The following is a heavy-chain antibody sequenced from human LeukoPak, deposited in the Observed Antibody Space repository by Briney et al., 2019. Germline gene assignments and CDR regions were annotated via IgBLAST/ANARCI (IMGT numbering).Heavy chain of an antibody. D-gene: IGHD3-10*01. J-gene: IGHJ4*02. CDR3: ATLRGVTGADY. CDR2: IYYSGST. V-gene: IGHV4-59*01. CDR1: GGSISSYY. Sequence: SETLSLTCTVSGGSISSYYWSWIRQPPGKGLEWIGYIYYSGSTNYNPSLKGRVTISVDTSKNQFSLKLSSVTAADTAVYYCATLRGVTGADYWGQGTLVTVSS.